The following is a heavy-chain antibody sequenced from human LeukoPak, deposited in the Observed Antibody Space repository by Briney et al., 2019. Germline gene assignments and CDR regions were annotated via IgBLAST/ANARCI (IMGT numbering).Heavy chain of an antibody. CDR3: ARRPPYYYDSSGYPPILSGFDH. Sequence: SETLSLTCTVSGGSISSSRYYWGWIRQPPGKGLEWIGSIFYSGSTYYNPSLKSRVTISVDTSKNQFSLKLSSVTAADTAVYYCARRPPYYYDSSGYPPILSGFDHWGQGTLVTVSS. CDR1: GGSISSSRYY. CDR2: IFYSGST. V-gene: IGHV4-39*01. D-gene: IGHD3-22*01. J-gene: IGHJ4*02.